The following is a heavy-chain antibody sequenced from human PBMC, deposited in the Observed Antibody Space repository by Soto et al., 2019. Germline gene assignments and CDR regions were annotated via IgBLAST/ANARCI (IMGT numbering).Heavy chain of an antibody. Sequence: QVQLVQSGAEVKKPGSSVKVSCKASGGTFSSYAISWVRQAPGQGLEWMGGIIPIFGTANYAQKFQGRVTIPADESTSTAYMELSSLRSEDTAVYYCARGLGSSSVYYYYGMDVWGQGTTVTVSS. J-gene: IGHJ6*02. V-gene: IGHV1-69*01. CDR1: GGTFSSYA. CDR3: ARGLGSSSVYYYYGMDV. D-gene: IGHD6-6*01. CDR2: IIPIFGTA.